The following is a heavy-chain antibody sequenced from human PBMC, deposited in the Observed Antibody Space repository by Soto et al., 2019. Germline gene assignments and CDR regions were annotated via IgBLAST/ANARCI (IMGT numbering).Heavy chain of an antibody. CDR3: ANLFPVQKTTLTTFYI. V-gene: IGHV5-10-1*01. CDR2: IDPSDSYT. Sequence: PGESLKISCKGSGYSFTSYWISWVRQMPGKGLEWMGRIDPSDSYTNYSPSFQGHVTISADKSISTAYLQWSSLKASDTAMYYYANLFPVQKTTLTTFYICSQRTMVTVS. D-gene: IGHD4-17*01. J-gene: IGHJ3*02. CDR1: GYSFTSYW.